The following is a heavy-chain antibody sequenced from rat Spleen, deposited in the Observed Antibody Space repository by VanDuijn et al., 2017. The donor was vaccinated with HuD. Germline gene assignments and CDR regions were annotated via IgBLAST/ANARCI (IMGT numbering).Heavy chain of an antibody. J-gene: IGHJ2*01. CDR1: AYSITSRYR. Sequence: VQLQESGPGLVKPSQSLSLTCSFAAYSITSRYRWNWIRQFPGNKLEWMGYINSAGSSNYNTSLKSRISITRDTSKNQFFLQVNSVTTEDTATYYCARAYYDGSYYDYWGQGVMVTVSS. CDR3: ARAYYDGSYYDY. V-gene: IGHV3-3*01. D-gene: IGHD1-12*02. CDR2: INSAGSS.